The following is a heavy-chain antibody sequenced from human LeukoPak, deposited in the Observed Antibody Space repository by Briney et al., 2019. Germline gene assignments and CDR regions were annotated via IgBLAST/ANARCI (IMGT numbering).Heavy chain of an antibody. CDR1: GFTFSSCG. CDR3: AKDGGLVGAAAFDY. D-gene: IGHD1-26*01. Sequence: PGGSLRLSCAASGFTFSSCGMHWVRQAPGKGLEWVAVIWYDGSNKYYADSVKGRFTISRDNSKNTLYLQMNSLRAEDTAVYYCAKDGGLVGAAAFDYWGQGTLVTVSS. CDR2: IWYDGSNK. V-gene: IGHV3-33*06. J-gene: IGHJ4*02.